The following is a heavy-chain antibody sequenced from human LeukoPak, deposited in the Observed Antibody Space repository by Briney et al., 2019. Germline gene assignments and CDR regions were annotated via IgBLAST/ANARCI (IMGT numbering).Heavy chain of an antibody. CDR2: INPNSGGT. D-gene: IGHD3-10*01. CDR3: ARDHLLWFGESLFQFDY. Sequence: ASVKVSCKASGYTFTGYYMHWVRQAPGQGLEWMGWINPNSGGTNYAQKFQGRVTMTRDTSISTAYMELSRLRSDDTAVYYCARDHLLWFGESLFQFDYWGQGTLVTVSS. CDR1: GYTFTGYY. V-gene: IGHV1-2*02. J-gene: IGHJ4*02.